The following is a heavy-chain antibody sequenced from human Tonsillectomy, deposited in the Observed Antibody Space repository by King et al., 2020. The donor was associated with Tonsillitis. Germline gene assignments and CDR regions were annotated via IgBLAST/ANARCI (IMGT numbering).Heavy chain of an antibody. D-gene: IGHD1-1*01. CDR2: IYQSGST. CDR1: GGSISSSDW. CDR3: ARGTLGTGTTEYFHYDGMDL. V-gene: IGHV4-4*02. Sequence: VQLQESGPGLVKSSGTLSLTCAVSGGSISSSDWWSWVRQPPGKGLEWSGEIYQSGSTNYNPSLKSRVTISVDKSNNQFSLKLNYVTAADTAVYYCARGTLGTGTTEYFHYDGMDLWGQGTTVSVSS. J-gene: IGHJ6*02.